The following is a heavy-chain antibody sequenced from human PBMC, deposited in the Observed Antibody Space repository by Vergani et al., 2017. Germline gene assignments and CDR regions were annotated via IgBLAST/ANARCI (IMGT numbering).Heavy chain of an antibody. J-gene: IGHJ4*02. CDR1: GGTFSSNS. CDR3: ARPHGDILPPDPRRLDY. Sequence: QGQLAQSGAEVKKPGSSVKVSCKASGGTFSSNSISWVRQAPGQGLEWMGRIIPIFGTTSYAQKFQGRVTILADESTSTAYMDLSNLRSEDTAVYYCARPHGDILPPDPRRLDYWGQGTLVTVSS. CDR2: IIPIFGTT. V-gene: IGHV1-69*13.